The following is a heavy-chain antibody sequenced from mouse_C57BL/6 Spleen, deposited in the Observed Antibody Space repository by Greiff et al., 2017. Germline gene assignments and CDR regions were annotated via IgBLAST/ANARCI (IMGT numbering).Heavy chain of an antibody. J-gene: IGHJ2*01. CDR2: INPGSGGT. D-gene: IGHD1-1*01. CDR1: GYAFTNYL. Sequence: VQLQQSGAELVRPGTSVKVSCKASGYAFTNYLIEWVKQRPGQGLEWIGVINPGSGGTNYNEKFKGKATLTADKSSSTAYMQLSSLTSEDSAVYFCARTGNLLPNYWGQGTTLTVSS. CDR3: ARTGNLLPNY. V-gene: IGHV1-54*01.